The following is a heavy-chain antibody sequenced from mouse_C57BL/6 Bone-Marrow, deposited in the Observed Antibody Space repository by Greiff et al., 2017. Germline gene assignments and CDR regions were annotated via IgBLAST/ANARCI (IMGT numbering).Heavy chain of an antibody. J-gene: IGHJ2*01. Sequence: QVQLQQPGAELVRPGSSVKLSCKASGYTFTSYWMDWVKQRPGQGLEWIGNIYPSDSETHYNQKFKDKATLTVDKSSSTAYMQLSSLTSEDSAVYYCARCDGSRYYFDYGGQGTTLTVAS. CDR2: IYPSDSET. CDR3: ARCDGSRYYFDY. V-gene: IGHV1-61*01. D-gene: IGHD1-1*01. CDR1: GYTFTSYW.